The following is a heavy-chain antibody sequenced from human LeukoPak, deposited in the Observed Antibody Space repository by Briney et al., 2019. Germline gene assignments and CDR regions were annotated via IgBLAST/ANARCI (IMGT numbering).Heavy chain of an antibody. J-gene: IGHJ4*02. CDR2: IYSGGST. V-gene: IGHV3-66*01. D-gene: IGHD3-9*01. CDR1: GFTVSSNY. Sequence: GGSLRLSCAASGFTVSSNYMSWVRQAPGKGLEWVPVIYSGGSTYYADSVKGRFTISRDNSKNTLYLQMNSLRAEDTAVYYCARDPEGLRYFVGWGQGTLVTVSS. CDR3: ARDPEGLRYFVG.